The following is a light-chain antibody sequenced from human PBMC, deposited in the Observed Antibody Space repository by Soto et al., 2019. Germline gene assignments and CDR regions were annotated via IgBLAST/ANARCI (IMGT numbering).Light chain of an antibody. CDR3: SSYTTSTTVI. CDR2: AVS. CDR1: SSDVGDHNS. V-gene: IGLV2-14*03. J-gene: IGLJ2*01. Sequence: ALTQPASVSGSPGQSITISCTGTSSDVGDHNSVSWYQQQPGKAPKLMIYAVSNRPSGVSNRFSGSKSGNTASLTISGLQAEDEADYYCSSYTTSTTVIFGGGTKLTVL.